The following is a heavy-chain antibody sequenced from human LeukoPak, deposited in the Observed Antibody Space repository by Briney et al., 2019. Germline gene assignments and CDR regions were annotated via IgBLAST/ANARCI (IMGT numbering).Heavy chain of an antibody. Sequence: GGSLRLSCAASGFTFSVYAMSWVRQAPGKGLEWVSAISGSDYSTYYADSVKGRFTISRDNSENTLYLQMNSLRAEDTAIYYCARDFDELDYWGQGTLVTVSS. J-gene: IGHJ4*02. CDR3: ARDFDELDY. CDR2: ISGSDYST. V-gene: IGHV3-23*01. D-gene: IGHD3-3*01. CDR1: GFTFSVYA.